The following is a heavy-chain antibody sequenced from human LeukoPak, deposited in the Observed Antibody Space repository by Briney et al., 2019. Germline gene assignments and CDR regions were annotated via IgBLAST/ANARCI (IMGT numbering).Heavy chain of an antibody. CDR3: AKTSLSDPSGHYYYMDV. J-gene: IGHJ6*03. V-gene: IGHV3-30*02. CDR2: IRYDGRDK. D-gene: IGHD3-3*01. CDR1: GFTFSSYG. Sequence: GGSLRLSCAASGFTFSSYGMHWVRPAPGKGLGGVAFIRYDGRDKYYADSVKGRFTISRDNSKNTLYLQMNSLRPEDTALYYCAKTSLSDPSGHYYYMDVWGKGTTVTVSS.